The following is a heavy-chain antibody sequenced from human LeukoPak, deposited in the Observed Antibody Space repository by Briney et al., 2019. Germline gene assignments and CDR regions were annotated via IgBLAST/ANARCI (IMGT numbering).Heavy chain of an antibody. D-gene: IGHD3-9*01. J-gene: IGHJ4*02. CDR3: AKLRDYDILTGYFDY. CDR2: ISYDGSNK. Sequence: TGGSLRLSCAASGFTFSSYGMHWVRQAPGKGLEWVAVISYDGSNKYYADSVKGRFTISRDNSKNTLYLQMNSLRAEDTAVYYCAKLRDYDILTGYFDYWGQGTLVTVSS. V-gene: IGHV3-30*18. CDR1: GFTFSSYG.